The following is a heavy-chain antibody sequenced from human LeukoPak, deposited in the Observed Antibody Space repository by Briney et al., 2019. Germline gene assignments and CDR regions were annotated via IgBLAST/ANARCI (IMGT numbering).Heavy chain of an antibody. V-gene: IGHV3-7*01. CDR1: GFTFSRYW. J-gene: IGHJ4*02. D-gene: IGHD4/OR15-4a*01. CDR3: ARDLSDYGATRSDY. CDR2: VDEDGSER. Sequence: PGGSLRLSCAASGFTFSRYWMTWVRQAPGKGLEWVANVDEDGSERFYVDSVKGRFTIPRDNAKNSLYLQMNSLRAEDTAVYYCARDLSDYGATRSDYWGQGTLVTVSS.